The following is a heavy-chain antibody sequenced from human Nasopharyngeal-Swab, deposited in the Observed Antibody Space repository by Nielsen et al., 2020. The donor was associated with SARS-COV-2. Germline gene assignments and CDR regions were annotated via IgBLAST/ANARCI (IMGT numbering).Heavy chain of an antibody. CDR2: IYRSGST. V-gene: IGHV4-59*08. J-gene: IGHJ4*02. D-gene: IGHD3-16*02. CDR1: PGSISTYY. Sequence: SETLSLTCTVSPGSISTYYWNWIRQPPGKGLEWIGYIYRSGSTNYNPSLKSRVTISIDTPENQFSLRLTSVTAADSAVYYCARQDVSGSYRFMVYWGQGTLVTVSS. CDR3: ARQDVSGSYRFMVY.